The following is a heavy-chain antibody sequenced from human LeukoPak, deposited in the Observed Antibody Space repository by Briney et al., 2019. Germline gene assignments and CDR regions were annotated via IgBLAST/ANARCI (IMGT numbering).Heavy chain of an antibody. V-gene: IGHV3-74*01. Sequence: GGSLRLSCAASGFTFNSYYMNWVRQAPGKGLVWVLRINRDGSDTIYAYSVKGRFTISRDNAKNTLVLQMNSLRAEDTAVYYWAREDFGVDYWGQGTLVTVSS. CDR1: GFTFNSYY. J-gene: IGHJ4*02. CDR2: INRDGSDT. CDR3: AREDFGVDY. D-gene: IGHD3-10*01.